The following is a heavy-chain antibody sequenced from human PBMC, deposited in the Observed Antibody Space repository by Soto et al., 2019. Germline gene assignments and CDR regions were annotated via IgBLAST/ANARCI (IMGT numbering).Heavy chain of an antibody. J-gene: IGHJ4*02. CDR2: IYYSGST. V-gene: IGHV4-59*01. D-gene: IGHD3-10*01. CDR1: GGSIITYY. CDR3: AKGYSSGSYNTFDH. Sequence: SETLSLTCTVSGGSIITYYWIFIRQPPGKGLEWIGYIYYSGSTNYNPSLKSRVTISEDASKNRFSLKLTSVTAADTARYYCAKGYSSGSYNTFDHWGPGTLVTVSS.